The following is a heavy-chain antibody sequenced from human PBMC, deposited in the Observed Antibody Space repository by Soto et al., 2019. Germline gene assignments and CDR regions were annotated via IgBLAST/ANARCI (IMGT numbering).Heavy chain of an antibody. CDR3: ARGATNGDYPYYYYYMDV. Sequence: GASVKVSCKASGYTFTSYDINWVRQATGQGLEWMGWMNPNSGNTGYAQKFQGRVTMTRNTSISTAYMELSSLRSEDTAVYYCARGATNGDYPYYYYYMDVWGKGTTVTVSS. D-gene: IGHD4-17*01. J-gene: IGHJ6*03. CDR2: MNPNSGNT. CDR1: GYTFTSYD. V-gene: IGHV1-8*01.